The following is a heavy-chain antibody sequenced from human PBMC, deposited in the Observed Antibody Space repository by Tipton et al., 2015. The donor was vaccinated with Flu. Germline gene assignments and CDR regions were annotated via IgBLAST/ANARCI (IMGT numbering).Heavy chain of an antibody. J-gene: IGHJ2*01. CDR3: ATQLPWGDYGGRSPDWYDDL. CDR1: GGTFTSYA. V-gene: IGHV1-69*01. D-gene: IGHD4-23*01. Sequence: QVQLVQSGAEVKKPGSSVKVSCTATGGTFTSYAINWVRQAPGQGLQWMGGIIPVLDITDYAQRFQGRVTITADEITRTAYLELSSLRSEDTAIYYCATQLPWGDYGGRSPDWYDDLWGRGTLVTVSS. CDR2: IIPVLDIT.